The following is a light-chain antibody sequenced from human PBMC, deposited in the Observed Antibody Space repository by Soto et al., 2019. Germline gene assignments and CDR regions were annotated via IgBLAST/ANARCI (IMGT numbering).Light chain of an antibody. CDR2: YDS. J-gene: IGLJ2*01. V-gene: IGLV3-21*04. CDR1: NIGSKS. CDR3: QVWDSSSDPVV. Sequence: SYELTQPPSVSVAPGKTARITCGGNNIGSKSVHWYQQKPGQAPVLVIYYDSDRPSWIPERFSGSNSGNTATLTISRVEAGDEADYYCQVWDSSSDPVVFGGGTKVTVL.